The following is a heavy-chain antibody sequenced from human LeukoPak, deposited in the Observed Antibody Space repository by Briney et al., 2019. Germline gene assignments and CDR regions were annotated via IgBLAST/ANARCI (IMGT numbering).Heavy chain of an antibody. V-gene: IGHV4-34*01. CDR1: GGSLSGYY. CDR2: INHSGST. J-gene: IGHJ4*02. Sequence: PSETLSLTCAVYGGSLSGYYWSWIRQPPGKGLEWIGEINHSGSTNYNPSLKSRVTISVDTSKNQFSLKLSSVTAADTAVYYCARGPRGAARLDYWGQGTLVTVSS. CDR3: ARGPRGAARLDY. D-gene: IGHD6-6*01.